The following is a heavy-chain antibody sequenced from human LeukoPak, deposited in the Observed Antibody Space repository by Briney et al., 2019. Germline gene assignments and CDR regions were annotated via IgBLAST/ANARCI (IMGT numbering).Heavy chain of an antibody. V-gene: IGHV4-59*08. Sequence: PSETLSLTCTVSGASISSYYWSWIRQPPGKGLEWIGYIYYSGSTNYSPSLKSRVTKSVDTSKNQFSLKLSSVTAADTAVYYCARLNYDFWSGYYFDFWGQGTLVTVSS. CDR2: IYYSGST. CDR1: GASISSYY. CDR3: ARLNYDFWSGYYFDF. J-gene: IGHJ4*02. D-gene: IGHD3-3*01.